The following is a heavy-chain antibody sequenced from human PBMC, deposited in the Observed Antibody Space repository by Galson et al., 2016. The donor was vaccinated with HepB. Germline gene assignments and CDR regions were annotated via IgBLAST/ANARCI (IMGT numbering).Heavy chain of an antibody. D-gene: IGHD2-8*02. CDR1: GFTFSSRG. J-gene: IGHJ4*02. V-gene: IGHV3-23*01. CDR2: ITTNGGST. Sequence: SLRLSCAASGFTFSSRGMNWVRQAPRKGLEWVSVITTNGGSTYYADSVKGRFTISRDNSKNTLFLQMNSLRAEDSAVYYCATAAYWPPRFDNWGQGTLVTVSS. CDR3: ATAAYWPPRFDN.